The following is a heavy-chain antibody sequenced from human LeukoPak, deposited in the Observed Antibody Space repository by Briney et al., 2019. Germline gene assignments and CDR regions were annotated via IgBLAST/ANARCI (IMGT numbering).Heavy chain of an antibody. CDR1: GFTFSSYS. V-gene: IGHV3-48*01. J-gene: IGHJ4*02. CDR3: AKDRTEYYYGSGSYYPDASLDY. Sequence: PGGSLRLSCAASGFTFSSYSMNWVRQAPGKGLEWVSYISSSSSTIYYADSVKGRFTISRDNSKNTLYLQMNSLRAEDTAVYYCAKDRTEYYYGSGSYYPDASLDYWGQGTLVTVSS. D-gene: IGHD3-10*01. CDR2: ISSSSSTI.